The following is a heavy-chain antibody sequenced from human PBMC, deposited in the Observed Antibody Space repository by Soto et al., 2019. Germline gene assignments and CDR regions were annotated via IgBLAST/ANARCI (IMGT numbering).Heavy chain of an antibody. V-gene: IGHV4-31*03. D-gene: IGHD4-4*01. CDR3: ASGRETTPQRKFDY. J-gene: IGHJ4*02. CDR1: GGSISSVAYY. CDR2: IYYSGST. Sequence: PSETLSLTCTVSGGSISSVAYYWSWIRQHPGKGLEWIGYIYYSGSTYYNPSLKSRVTISVDTSKNQFSLKLSSVTAADTAVYYCASGRETTPQRKFDYWGQGTLVTVSS.